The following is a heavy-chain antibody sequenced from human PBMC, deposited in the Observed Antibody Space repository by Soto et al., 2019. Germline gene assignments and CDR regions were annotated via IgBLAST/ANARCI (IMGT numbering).Heavy chain of an antibody. J-gene: IGHJ5*02. CDR3: VTGPGTTIISFDP. CDR2: IWYDVSNK. V-gene: IGHV3-33*01. D-gene: IGHD1-7*01. CDR1: GFTFSSYG. Sequence: GGSLRLSCAASGFTFSSYGMHWVRQAPGKGLEWVAVIWYDVSNKYYADSVKGRFTISRDNSKNTLYLQMNSLRAEDTAVYYCVTGPGTTIISFDPWGQGTVGTVS.